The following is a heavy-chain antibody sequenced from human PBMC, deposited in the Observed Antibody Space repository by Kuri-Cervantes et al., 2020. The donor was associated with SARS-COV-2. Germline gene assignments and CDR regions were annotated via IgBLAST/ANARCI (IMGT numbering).Heavy chain of an antibody. CDR3: ARASRTILLYY. V-gene: IGHV6-1*01. D-gene: IGHD3-3*01. CDR1: GDSVSSNSAA. CDR2: TYYRSKWYN. Sequence: LRLSCAISGDSVSSNSAAWNWIRQSPLRGLEWLGRTYYRSKWYNDYAVSVKSRITINPDTSKNQFTLQLNSVTPEDTAVYYCARASRTILLYYWGQGTLVTVSS. J-gene: IGHJ4*02.